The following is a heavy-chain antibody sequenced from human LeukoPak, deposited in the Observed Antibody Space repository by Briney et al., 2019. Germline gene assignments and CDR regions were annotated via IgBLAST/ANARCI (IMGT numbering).Heavy chain of an antibody. J-gene: IGHJ4*02. CDR2: INQDGSEK. CDR3: ASAADGYNY. D-gene: IGHD5-18*01. V-gene: IGHV3-7*02. Sequence: GRSLRLSCAASGFTFSSYWMSWVRQAPGKGLEWVANINQDGSEKYYVDSVKGRFTISRDNAKNSLYLQMNSLRAEDTAVYYCASAADGYNYWGQGTLVTVSS. CDR1: GFTFSSYW.